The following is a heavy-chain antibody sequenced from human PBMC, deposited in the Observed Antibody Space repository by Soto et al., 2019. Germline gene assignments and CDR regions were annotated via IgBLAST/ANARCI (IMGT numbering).Heavy chain of an antibody. CDR1: GLTFSSFN. Sequence: EVQLVESGGGLVKPGGSLSHSCAASGLTFSSFNMNWVRQAPGKGLEWVSSISITGNYKYYADSLKGRFTISRDNAQNLLFLQMDSLRPEDTAVYYCASRRLGYCTGGTCPEFWGEGTLVTVTS. J-gene: IGHJ4*02. CDR2: ISITGNYK. CDR3: ASRRLGYCTGGTCPEF. D-gene: IGHD2-15*01. V-gene: IGHV3-21*01.